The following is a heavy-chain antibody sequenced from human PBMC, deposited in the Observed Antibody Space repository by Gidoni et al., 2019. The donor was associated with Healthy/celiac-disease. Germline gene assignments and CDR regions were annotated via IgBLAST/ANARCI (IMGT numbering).Heavy chain of an antibody. J-gene: IGHJ5*02. CDR3: ARVRTDCSSTSCYVLWWWFDP. D-gene: IGHD2-2*01. V-gene: IGHV3-7*03. Sequence: EVQLVESGGGLVQPGGSLRLSCAASGFPFSTYWMSWVRQAPGKGLEWVANIKQDGSEKYYGDSVKGRFTISRDNAKNSLYLQMNSLRAEDTAVYYCARVRTDCSSTSCYVLWWWFDPWGQGTLVTVSS. CDR2: IKQDGSEK. CDR1: GFPFSTYW.